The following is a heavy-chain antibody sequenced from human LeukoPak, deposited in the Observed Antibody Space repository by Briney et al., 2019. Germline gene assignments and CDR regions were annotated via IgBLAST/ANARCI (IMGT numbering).Heavy chain of an antibody. Sequence: GGSLRLSCAASGFTFSNYYMNWVRQAPGKGLEWVSSISTSSSYIYYGDSVKGRVTISRDNAKNSMYLQMNSLRAEDTAVYYCARARGIAVAEVWGQGTLVTVSS. J-gene: IGHJ4*02. D-gene: IGHD6-19*01. CDR2: ISTSSSYI. CDR3: ARARGIAVAEV. V-gene: IGHV3-21*01. CDR1: GFTFSNYY.